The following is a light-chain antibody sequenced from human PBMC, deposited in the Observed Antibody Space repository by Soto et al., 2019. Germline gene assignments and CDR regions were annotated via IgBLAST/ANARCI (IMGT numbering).Light chain of an antibody. J-gene: IGLJ2*01. Sequence: QPVLTQPASVSGSPGQSITISCTGTSSDVGGYNYVSWYQQHPGKAPKLMIYDVSNRPSGVSNRFSGSKSGNTASLTISGLQAEDEADYYCSSYTGSSSYVALGGGTQLTVL. V-gene: IGLV2-14*01. CDR2: DVS. CDR3: SSYTGSSSYVA. CDR1: SSDVGGYNY.